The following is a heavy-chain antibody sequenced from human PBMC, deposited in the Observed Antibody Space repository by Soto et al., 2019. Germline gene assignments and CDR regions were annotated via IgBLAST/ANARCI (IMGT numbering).Heavy chain of an antibody. CDR2: IKSKTDGGTT. J-gene: IGHJ5*02. CDR3: TTDRAKYYYDSSAPT. CDR1: GFTFSNAW. Sequence: RLSCAASGFTFSNAWMSWVRQAPGKGLEWVGRIKSKTDGGTTDYAAPVKGRFTISRDDSKNTLYLQMNSLKTEDTAVYYCTTDRAKYYYDSSAPTWGQGTLVTVSS. V-gene: IGHV3-15*01. D-gene: IGHD3-22*01.